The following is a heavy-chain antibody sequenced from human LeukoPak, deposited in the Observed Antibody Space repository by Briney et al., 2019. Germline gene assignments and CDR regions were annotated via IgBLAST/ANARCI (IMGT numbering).Heavy chain of an antibody. J-gene: IGHJ3*02. V-gene: IGHV3-48*01. CDR1: GFTFSSYS. D-gene: IGHD3-3*01. CDR3: ARGAYYDFWSGRGAFDI. CDR2: ISSSSSTI. Sequence: GGALRLSCAASGFTFSSYSMNWVRQAPGKGLEWVSSISSSSSTIYYADSVKGRFTISRDNAKNSLYLQMNSLRAEETAVYYCARGAYYDFWSGRGAFDIWGQGTMVTVSS.